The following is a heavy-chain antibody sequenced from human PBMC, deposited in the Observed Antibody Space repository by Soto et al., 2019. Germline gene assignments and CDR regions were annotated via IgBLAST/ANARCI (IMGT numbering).Heavy chain of an antibody. CDR1: GGSISSGNW. CDR3: AREGRDGYNLDH. CDR2: IYHSGRT. Sequence: SETLSLTCAVSGGSISSGNWWSWVRQPPGKGLEWIGEIYHSGRTNYSPSLKSRVTISVDKAKNQFSLKLNSVTGADTAVYYCAREGRDGYNLDHWGQGTLVTVSS. V-gene: IGHV4-4*02. D-gene: IGHD5-12*01. J-gene: IGHJ4*02.